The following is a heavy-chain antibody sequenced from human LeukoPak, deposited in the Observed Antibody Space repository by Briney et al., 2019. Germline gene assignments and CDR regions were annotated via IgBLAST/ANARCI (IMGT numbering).Heavy chain of an antibody. Sequence: ASVKVSCTASGGTFSSYAISWVRQAPGQGLEWMGRIIPIFGTANYAQKFQGRVTITADKSTSTAYMELSSLRSEDTAVYYCATEGVGLTDAFDIWGQGTMVTVSS. CDR1: GGTFSSYA. D-gene: IGHD1-14*01. CDR2: IIPIFGTA. V-gene: IGHV1-69*06. J-gene: IGHJ3*02. CDR3: ATEGVGLTDAFDI.